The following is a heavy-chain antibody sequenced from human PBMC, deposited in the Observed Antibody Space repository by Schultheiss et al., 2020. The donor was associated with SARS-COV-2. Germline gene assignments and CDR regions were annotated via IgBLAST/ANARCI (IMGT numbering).Heavy chain of an antibody. D-gene: IGHD2-15*01. CDR2: INADNGNT. J-gene: IGHJ5*02. Sequence: ASVKVSCKASGYTFTNYAMHWVRQAPGQRLEWMGWINADNGNTKYSQKFQGRVTITRDTSASTAYMELNSLRSEDTAVYYCARSGGIVVVVAATPELWWFDPWGQGTLVTVSS. CDR3: ARSGGIVVVVAATPELWWFDP. V-gene: IGHV1-3*01. CDR1: GYTFTNYA.